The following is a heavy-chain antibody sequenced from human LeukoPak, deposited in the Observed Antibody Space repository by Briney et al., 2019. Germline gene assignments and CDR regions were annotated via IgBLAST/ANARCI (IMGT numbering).Heavy chain of an antibody. Sequence: SVNVSCKASGGTFSSYAISWVRQAPGQGLEWMGGIIPIFGTANYAQKFQGRVTITADESTSTAYMELSSLRSEGTAVYYCAATIAADTVYYGMDVWGQGTTVTVSS. CDR1: GGTFSSYA. CDR2: IIPIFGTA. D-gene: IGHD6-13*01. CDR3: AATIAADTVYYGMDV. J-gene: IGHJ6*02. V-gene: IGHV1-69*13.